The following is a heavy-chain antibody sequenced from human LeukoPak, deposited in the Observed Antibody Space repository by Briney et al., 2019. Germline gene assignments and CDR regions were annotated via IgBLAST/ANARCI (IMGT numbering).Heavy chain of an antibody. V-gene: IGHV4-59*08. CDR3: ARHIGGGIEDMDV. D-gene: IGHD3-16*02. Sequence: SETLSLTCTVSGVSIGTYYWSWIRQSPGKGLEWIGYIYVTGTRYNPYLQSRVTISVDRSRNQFFLKMSSVTAADTAVYYCARHIGGGIEDMDVWGKGTKVIVSS. CDR2: IYVTGT. CDR1: GVSIGTYY. J-gene: IGHJ6*03.